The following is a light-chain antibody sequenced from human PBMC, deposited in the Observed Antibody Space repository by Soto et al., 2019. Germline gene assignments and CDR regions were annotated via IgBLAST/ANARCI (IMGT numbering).Light chain of an antibody. CDR2: DVS. V-gene: IGLV2-14*03. CDR3: CSYTSSSTPVV. CDR1: SSDVGGYNY. J-gene: IGLJ2*01. Sequence: QSALTQPASVSGSPGQSITISCTGTSSDVGGYNYVSWYQQHPGKAPKLMICDVSNRPSGVSNRFSGSKSGNTASLTISGLQAEDEADYYCCSYTSSSTPVVFGGGTKVTVL.